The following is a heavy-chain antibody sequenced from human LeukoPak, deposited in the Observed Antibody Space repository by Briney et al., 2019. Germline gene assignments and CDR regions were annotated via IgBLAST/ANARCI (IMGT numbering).Heavy chain of an antibody. J-gene: IGHJ4*02. Sequence: NPSETLSLTCTVSGDSLSRSPYYWGWIRQPPGKGLEWIGSIYYSGSASYNPSLKSRVTISVDTSNNQLSLKLTSVTAADSAVYYCARPATSGNYYYWGQGTLVTVSS. CDR2: IYYSGSA. CDR3: ARPATSGNYYY. V-gene: IGHV4-39*07. CDR1: GDSLSRSPYY. D-gene: IGHD1-26*01.